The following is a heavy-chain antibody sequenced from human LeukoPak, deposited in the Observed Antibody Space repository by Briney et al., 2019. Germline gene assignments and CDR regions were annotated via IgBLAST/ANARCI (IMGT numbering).Heavy chain of an antibody. V-gene: IGHV1-18*01. D-gene: IGHD4-11*01. CDR2: ISAYNGNT. CDR1: GYTFTSYG. CDR3: ARGDYSGNFQH. Sequence: EASVKVTCKASGYTFTSYGISWVRQAPGQRLEWMGWISAYNGNTNYAQKLQGRVTMTTDTSTSTAYMELRSLRSDDTAVYYCARGDYSGNFQHWGQGTLVTVSS. J-gene: IGHJ1*01.